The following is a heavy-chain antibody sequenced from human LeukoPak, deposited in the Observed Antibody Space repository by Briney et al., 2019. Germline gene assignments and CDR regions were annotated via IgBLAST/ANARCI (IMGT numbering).Heavy chain of an antibody. Sequence: ASVKVSCKASGYACTGYYMHWVRQAPGQGLEWMGWINANSGGTNYAQKVQGRVTMTRDTSISTAYMELSRLRSDDTAVYYCASSYAAAAGTWFDPWGQGTLVTVSS. CDR1: GYACTGYY. CDR3: ASSYAAAAGTWFDP. V-gene: IGHV1-2*02. CDR2: INANSGGT. D-gene: IGHD6-13*01. J-gene: IGHJ5*02.